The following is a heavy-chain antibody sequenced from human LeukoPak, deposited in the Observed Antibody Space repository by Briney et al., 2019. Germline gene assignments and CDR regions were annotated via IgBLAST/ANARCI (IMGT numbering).Heavy chain of an antibody. CDR1: GFTVSSNY. V-gene: IGHV4-59*04. CDR2: IYYSGST. CDR3: ARGYYDSSGYYEDDLNFDY. J-gene: IGHJ4*02. D-gene: IGHD3-22*01. Sequence: LTLSCAASGFTVSSNYMSWVRQPPGKGLEWIGCIYYSGSTYYTPSRKSRVTISVDTSKNQFSLKLSSVTAADTAVYYCARGYYDSSGYYEDDLNFDYWGQGTLVTVSS.